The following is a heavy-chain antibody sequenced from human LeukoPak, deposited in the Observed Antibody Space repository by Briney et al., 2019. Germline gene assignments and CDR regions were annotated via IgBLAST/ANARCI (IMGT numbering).Heavy chain of an antibody. D-gene: IGHD3-22*01. CDR3: ARDNYYDSSGYSYDY. CDR2: IYHSGST. CDR1: GYSISSGYY. Sequence: PSETLSLTCTVSGYSISSGYYWGWIRQPPGKGLEWSGSIYHSGSTNYNPSLKSRVTISVDTSKNQFSLKLSSVTAADTSVYYCARDNYYDSSGYSYDYWGQGTLVTVSS. V-gene: IGHV4-38-2*02. J-gene: IGHJ4*02.